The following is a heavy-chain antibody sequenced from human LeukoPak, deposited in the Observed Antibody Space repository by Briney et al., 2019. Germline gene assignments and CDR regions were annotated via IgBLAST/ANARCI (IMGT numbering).Heavy chain of an antibody. V-gene: IGHV4-59*12. J-gene: IGHJ4*02. Sequence: SETLSLTCIVSGGSITTNYWSWIRQPPGRGLEWIGYIYYSGGTNYNPSLKSRVKISVDTSKNQFSLKLTSVTAADTALYYCARDGVEVRSPRPFAYWGKGTQVTVSS. D-gene: IGHD2-8*01. CDR3: ARDGVEVRSPRPFAY. CDR2: IYYSGGT. CDR1: GGSITTNY.